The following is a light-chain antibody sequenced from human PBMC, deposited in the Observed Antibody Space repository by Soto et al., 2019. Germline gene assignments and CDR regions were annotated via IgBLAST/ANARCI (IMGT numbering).Light chain of an antibody. CDR3: QQYGDSLWT. Sequence: EIVLTQSPGTLSLSPGERATLSCRASQSVNSIYLAWYQQKVGQAPRLLISRASSRATGIPDRFSGSGSGTDFTLTISRLEPEDFAVHYCQQYGDSLWTFGQGTKVEIK. J-gene: IGKJ1*01. CDR2: RAS. CDR1: QSVNSIY. V-gene: IGKV3-20*01.